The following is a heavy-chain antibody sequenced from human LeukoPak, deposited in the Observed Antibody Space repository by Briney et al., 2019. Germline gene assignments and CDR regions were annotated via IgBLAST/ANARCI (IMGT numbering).Heavy chain of an antibody. CDR3: ARDKSGSFDY. CDR2: IYYSGST. D-gene: IGHD3-10*01. CDR1: GGSISSSSYY. J-gene: IGHJ4*02. Sequence: SETLSLTCIVSGGSISSSSYYWGWLRQPPGRGLEWIGSIYYSGSTYYNPSLKSRVTISVDTSKNQFSLKLSSVTAADTAVYYCARDKSGSFDYWGQGTLVTVS. V-gene: IGHV4-39*07.